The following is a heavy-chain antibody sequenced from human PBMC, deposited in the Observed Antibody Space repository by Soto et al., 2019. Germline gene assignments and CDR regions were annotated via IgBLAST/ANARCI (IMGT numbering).Heavy chain of an antibody. CDR2: IHTNSGDT. CDR3: VRDSSTQAWKWFDP. V-gene: IGHV1-2*02. Sequence: QAQLVQSGAKVKEPGASMKVSCKASGYTFTGYYINWVRQAPGQGPEYMGWIHTNSGDTKHVEKFQDRVLMTRDTSINTAYLELRRLASADTAVYYCVRDSSTQAWKWFDPWGQGTLVTVSS. J-gene: IGHJ5*02. CDR1: GYTFTGYY. D-gene: IGHD1-1*01.